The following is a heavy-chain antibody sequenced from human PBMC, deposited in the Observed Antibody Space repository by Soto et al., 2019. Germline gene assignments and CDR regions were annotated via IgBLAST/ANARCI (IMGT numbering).Heavy chain of an antibody. CDR2: ISAYSGNR. CDR1: GYNFFGYG. J-gene: IGHJ6*02. Sequence: QIQLVQSGGEVRKPGASVKVSCQASGYNFFGYGLSWVRQAPGQGLEWMGWISAYSGNREYAQKFQGRVTLTTDTSTSTSYMELRSLRSDDTAVYYCARGGDCSSSSCYSPEYHFGLDVWGQGTTVIVSS. CDR3: ARGGDCSSSSCYSPEYHFGLDV. D-gene: IGHD2-2*01. V-gene: IGHV1-18*01.